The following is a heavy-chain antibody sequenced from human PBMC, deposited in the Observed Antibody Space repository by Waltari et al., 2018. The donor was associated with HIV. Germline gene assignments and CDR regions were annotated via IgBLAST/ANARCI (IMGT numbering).Heavy chain of an antibody. CDR2: IHSSGGT. CDR1: GFTVSSVY. V-gene: IGHV3-53*01. Sequence: EVQLVESGGGLIQPGGSLRLSCAASGFTVSSVYMSWVRQAPGKGLEWVSVIHSSGGTNYADSVKGRFTISRDNSKNPLYLQMNSLGAEDTAVYYCARDTTVVGTRYFDYWGRGTLVTVSS. J-gene: IGHJ4*02. CDR3: ARDTTVVGTRYFDY. D-gene: IGHD6-13*01.